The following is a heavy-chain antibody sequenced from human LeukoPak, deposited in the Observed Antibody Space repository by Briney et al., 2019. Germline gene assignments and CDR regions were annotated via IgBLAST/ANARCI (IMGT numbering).Heavy chain of an antibody. Sequence: PGGSLRLSCAAPGFNFRNYWMHWVRQAPGKGLVWDSRINSDGSSTSYADSVKGRFTISRDNAENTLYLQINSLRAEDTAVYYCATDEAATGKLDYWGQGTLVTDSS. CDR3: ATDEAATGKLDY. D-gene: IGHD1-1*01. CDR2: INSDGSST. CDR1: GFNFRNYW. J-gene: IGHJ4*02. V-gene: IGHV3-74*01.